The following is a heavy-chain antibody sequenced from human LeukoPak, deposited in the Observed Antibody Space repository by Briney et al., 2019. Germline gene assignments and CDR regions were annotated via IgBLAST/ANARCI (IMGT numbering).Heavy chain of an antibody. J-gene: IGHJ4*02. CDR1: GGSISSGRHY. CDR3: ARELLGYCTNGVCYTGYYFDY. CDR2: MFYSGST. V-gene: IGHV4-31*03. Sequence: SETLSLTCTVSGGSISSGRHYWTWIRQLPGKGLEWIGYMFYSGSTYYNPSLKSRVTISADTSQNQFSLKLNSVTAADTAVYYCARELLGYCTNGVCYTGYYFDYWGQGTLVTVSS. D-gene: IGHD2-8*01.